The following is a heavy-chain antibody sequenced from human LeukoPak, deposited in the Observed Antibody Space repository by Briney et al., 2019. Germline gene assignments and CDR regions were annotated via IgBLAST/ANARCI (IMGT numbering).Heavy chain of an antibody. V-gene: IGHV3-23*01. CDR2: ISGSGDTT. CDR3: AKRKTEEYSRSTGAFDI. J-gene: IGHJ3*02. CDR1: GFTFSSYA. Sequence: PGGSLRLSCAASGFTFSSYAPSWVRQAPGKGLEWVSAISGSGDTTYYADSVKGRFTISRDNSKNTLYLQMNSLRAEDTAVYYCAKRKTEEYSRSTGAFDIWGQGTMVTVS. D-gene: IGHD6-6*01.